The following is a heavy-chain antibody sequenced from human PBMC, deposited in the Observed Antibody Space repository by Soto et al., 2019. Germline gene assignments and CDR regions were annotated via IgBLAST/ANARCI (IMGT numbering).Heavy chain of an antibody. Sequence: PGGSLRLSCAASGFTFSSYGMHWVRQAPGKGLEWVAVISYDGSNKYYADSVKGRFTISRDNSKNTLYLQMNSLRAEDTAVYYCAKDRRYDFWSGNNWFDPWGQGTLVTVSS. J-gene: IGHJ5*02. CDR1: GFTFSSYG. CDR2: ISYDGSNK. V-gene: IGHV3-30*18. D-gene: IGHD3-3*01. CDR3: AKDRRYDFWSGNNWFDP.